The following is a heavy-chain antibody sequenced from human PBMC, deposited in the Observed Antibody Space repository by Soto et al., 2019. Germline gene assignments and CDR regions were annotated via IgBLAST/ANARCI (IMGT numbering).Heavy chain of an antibody. V-gene: IGHV3-9*01. CDR3: AKGLVRNYVVGWFDP. Sequence: EVQLVESGGGLVQPGRSLRLSCAASGFTFYDYAMHWVRQAPGKGLEWVSGISWNSGSIGYADAVKGRFTISRDNAKNSLYLQMNGLRAEDTALYYCAKGLVRNYVVGWFDPWGQGTLVTVSS. D-gene: IGHD4-4*01. CDR2: ISWNSGSI. CDR1: GFTFYDYA. J-gene: IGHJ5*02.